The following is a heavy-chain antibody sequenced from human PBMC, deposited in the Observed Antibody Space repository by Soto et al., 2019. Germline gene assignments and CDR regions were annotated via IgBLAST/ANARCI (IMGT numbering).Heavy chain of an antibody. V-gene: IGHV1-3*01. Sequence: ASVKVSCKASGYTFTNYAIHWVRQAPGQRLEWMGWLNPGNGNTKYPQKFQGRVTITRDTSASTAYMVLSNLRSEDTAVYYCARDQGIPYCGGDCYSDWYFDLWGRGTLVTVSS. CDR1: GYTFTNYA. CDR3: ARDQGIPYCGGDCYSDWYFDL. J-gene: IGHJ2*01. CDR2: LNPGNGNT. D-gene: IGHD2-21*01.